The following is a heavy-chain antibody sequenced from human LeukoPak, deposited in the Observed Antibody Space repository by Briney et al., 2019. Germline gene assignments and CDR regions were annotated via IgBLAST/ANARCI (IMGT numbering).Heavy chain of an antibody. V-gene: IGHV1-69*06. CDR2: IIPIFGTA. Sequence: SVTVSCTASGGTFSSYAISWVRQAPGQGLEWMGGIIPIFGTANYAQKFQGRVTITADKSTSTAYMELSSLRSEDTAVYYCARGYDDYYYYYMDVWGKGTTVTVSS. D-gene: IGHD3-3*01. CDR1: GGTFSSYA. CDR3: ARGYDDYYYYYMDV. J-gene: IGHJ6*03.